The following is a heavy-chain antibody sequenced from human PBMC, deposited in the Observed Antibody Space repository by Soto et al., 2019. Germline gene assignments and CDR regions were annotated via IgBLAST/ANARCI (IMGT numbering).Heavy chain of an antibody. Sequence: GGSLRLSCAASGFTFSNAWMSWVRQAPGKGLEWVGRIKSKTDGGTTDYAAPVKGRFTISRDDSKNTLYLQMNSLKTEDTAVYYCTTYIVGATTFDYWGQGTLVTVSS. CDR2: IKSKTDGGTT. CDR1: GFTFSNAW. D-gene: IGHD1-26*01. CDR3: TTYIVGATTFDY. V-gene: IGHV3-15*01. J-gene: IGHJ4*02.